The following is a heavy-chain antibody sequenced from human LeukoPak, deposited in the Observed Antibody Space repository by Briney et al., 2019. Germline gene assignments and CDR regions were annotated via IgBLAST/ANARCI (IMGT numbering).Heavy chain of an antibody. CDR1: TFTFSRYE. Sequence: PGGSLRLSCAASTFTFSRYEMNWVRQAPGKGLEWVSSISSSSNYIYYADSLKGRFTISRGNAKNSLYLQMNSLRAEDTAVYYCARDLYDGAAGYFDSWGQGTLVTVSS. J-gene: IGHJ4*02. CDR2: ISSSSNYI. CDR3: ARDLYDGAAGYFDS. D-gene: IGHD2-8*01. V-gene: IGHV3-21*01.